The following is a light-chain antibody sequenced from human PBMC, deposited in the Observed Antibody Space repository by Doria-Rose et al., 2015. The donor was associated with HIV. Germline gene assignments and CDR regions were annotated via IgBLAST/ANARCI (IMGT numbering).Light chain of an antibody. CDR1: QTVSTY. J-gene: IGKJ1*01. CDR2: AAS. CDR3: QQTYSSPPWT. V-gene: IGKV1-39*01. Sequence: EIVLTQSPSSLSASIGDRVTITCRASQTVSTYLNWFQQEPGKAPKLLIYAASRLQSGVPSRFSGSGSGTDFTLTISGLQPGDFANYYCQQTYSSPPWTFGQGTKVEMK.